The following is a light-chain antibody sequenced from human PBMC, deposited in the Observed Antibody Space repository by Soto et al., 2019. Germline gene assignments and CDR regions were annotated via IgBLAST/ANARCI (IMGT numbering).Light chain of an antibody. CDR2: GAS. J-gene: IGKJ5*01. CDR1: QSVSSSY. V-gene: IGKV3-20*01. Sequence: EIALTQSLGALSLYPGERATLSCRASQSVSSSYLAWYQQKPGQAPRLLIYGASSRATGIPDRFSGSGSGTDFTLTISRLEPEDFAVYYCQLSGSSPIPFAQGTRLAI. CDR3: QLSGSSPIP.